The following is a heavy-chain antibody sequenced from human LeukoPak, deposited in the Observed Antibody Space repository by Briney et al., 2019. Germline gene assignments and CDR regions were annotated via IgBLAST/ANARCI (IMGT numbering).Heavy chain of an antibody. CDR2: ISYDGRIK. Sequence: GGSLRLSCAASGFTFSTSTIHWVRQAPGKGLEWVAVISYDGRIKYYTESVKGRFTISRDNSKSTLYLQMNSLRGEDTAVYYCANGDCRGGRCSSGAYWGQGTLVTVSS. CDR3: ANGDCRGGRCSSGAY. J-gene: IGHJ4*02. D-gene: IGHD2-15*01. V-gene: IGHV3-30*04. CDR1: GFTFSTST.